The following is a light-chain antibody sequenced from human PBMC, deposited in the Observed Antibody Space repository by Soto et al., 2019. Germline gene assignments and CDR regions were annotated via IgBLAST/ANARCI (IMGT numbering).Light chain of an antibody. CDR1: QSVSSN. Sequence: EIVMTQSPATLSVSPGERATLSCRASQSVSSNLAWYQQKPGQAPRLLIYGASTRATGIPARFSGSGSGTEFTLNISSLQSEDFGVYYCQQYNPWPPWTFGQGTKVEIK. CDR3: QQYNPWPPWT. CDR2: GAS. J-gene: IGKJ1*01. V-gene: IGKV3-15*01.